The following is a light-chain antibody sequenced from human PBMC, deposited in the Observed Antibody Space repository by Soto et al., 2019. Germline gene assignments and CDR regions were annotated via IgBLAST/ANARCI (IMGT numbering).Light chain of an antibody. V-gene: IGKV3-11*01. Sequence: EIVLTQSPATLSLSPGERATLSCRASQSVSSYLAWYQQKPGQAPRLLIYDASNRATGIPARFSGSVSGTDFTLAIRSLELEYFAVYYCQQRVTFGPGTKVDIK. CDR2: DAS. CDR1: QSVSSY. J-gene: IGKJ3*01. CDR3: QQRVT.